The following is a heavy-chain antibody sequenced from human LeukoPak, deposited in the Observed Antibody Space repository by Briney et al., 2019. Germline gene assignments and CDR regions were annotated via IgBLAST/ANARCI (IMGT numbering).Heavy chain of an antibody. CDR1: GFTFSSYA. J-gene: IGHJ6*02. D-gene: IGHD5-18*01. Sequence: GGSLRLSCAASGFTFSSYAMSWVRQAPGKGLEWVSAISGSGGSTYYADSVEGRFTISRDNSKNTLYLQMNSLRAEDTAVYYCARNRTTGYSYGYPNYGMDVWGQGTTVTVSS. CDR3: ARNRTTGYSYGYPNYGMDV. V-gene: IGHV3-23*01. CDR2: ISGSGGST.